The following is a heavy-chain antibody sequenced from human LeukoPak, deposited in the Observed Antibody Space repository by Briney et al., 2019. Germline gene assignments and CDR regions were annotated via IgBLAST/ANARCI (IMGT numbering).Heavy chain of an antibody. CDR2: ISSTSTYI. J-gene: IGHJ3*01. V-gene: IGHV3-21*04. CDR1: GFTFSNYD. Sequence: GGSLRLSCAASGFTFSNYDMNWVRQAPGKGLEWVSSISSTSTYIYYADSVKGRFTISRDDAENSLYLQMNSLRAEDTAVYYCSRNGAYSLPFDLWGQGTTVTVSS. D-gene: IGHD5-18*01. CDR3: SRNGAYSLPFDL.